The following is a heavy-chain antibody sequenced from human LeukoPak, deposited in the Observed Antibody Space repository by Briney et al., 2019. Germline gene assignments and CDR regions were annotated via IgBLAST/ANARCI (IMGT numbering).Heavy chain of an antibody. J-gene: IGHJ6*02. CDR2: IIPILGIA. Sequence: SVKVSCKASGGTFSSYAISWVRQAPGQGLEWMGRIIPILGIANYAQKFQGRVTITADKSTSTAYMELSSLRSEDTAVYYCARDTVPSDIVVVPVAIRIHYYGMDVWGQGTTVTVSS. CDR1: GGTFSSYA. D-gene: IGHD2-2*01. V-gene: IGHV1-69*04. CDR3: ARDTVPSDIVVVPVAIRIHYYGMDV.